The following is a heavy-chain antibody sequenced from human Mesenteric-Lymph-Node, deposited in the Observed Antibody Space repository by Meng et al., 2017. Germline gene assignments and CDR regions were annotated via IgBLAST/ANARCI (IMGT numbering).Heavy chain of an antibody. CDR2: IYHSGST. Sequence: QVYMQESGRGMVRPSETLSLTCAVSGGSISSINWWTWVRQPPGKGLEWIGEIYHSGSTNYNPSLKSRVTISVDKSKNQFSLKLSSVTAADTAVYYCARVAAAGNEWFDPWGQGTLVTVSS. J-gene: IGHJ5*02. CDR1: GGSISSINW. D-gene: IGHD6-13*01. CDR3: ARVAAAGNEWFDP. V-gene: IGHV4-4*02.